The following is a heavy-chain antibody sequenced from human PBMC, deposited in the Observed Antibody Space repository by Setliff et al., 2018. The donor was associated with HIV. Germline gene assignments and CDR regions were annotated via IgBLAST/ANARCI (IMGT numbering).Heavy chain of an antibody. J-gene: IGHJ4*02. CDR2: IYTSGST. CDR3: ARVGYHGSGRYSFDY. Sequence: ASETLSLTCTVSGGSISSGSYYWSWIRQPAGKGLEWIGRIYTSGSTNYNPSLKSRVTISVDTSKNQFSLNLSSVTAAETAVYYCARVGYHGSGRYSFDYWGQGTLVTVSS. CDR1: GGSISSGSYY. D-gene: IGHD3-10*01. V-gene: IGHV4-61*02.